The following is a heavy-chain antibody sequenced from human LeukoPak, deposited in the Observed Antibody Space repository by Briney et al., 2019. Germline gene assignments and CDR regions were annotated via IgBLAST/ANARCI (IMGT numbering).Heavy chain of an antibody. CDR3: ARGDSYGDLDY. D-gene: IGHD4-17*01. CDR1: GYTFTGYY. V-gene: IGHV1-2*02. Sequence: GASVKVSCKASGYTFTGYYLHWVRLAPGQGLEWMGWLNPNSGGTNYAQDFQGRVTMTRDTSISTAYIELSRLTSDDTAVYYCARGDSYGDLDYWGQGTLVTVSS. CDR2: LNPNSGGT. J-gene: IGHJ4*02.